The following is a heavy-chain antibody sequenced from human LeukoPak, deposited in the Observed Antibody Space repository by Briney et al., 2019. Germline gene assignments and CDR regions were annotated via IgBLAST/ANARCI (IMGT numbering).Heavy chain of an antibody. CDR3: AKDPNGDHVGASDS. CDR2: ITVNSGGT. D-gene: IGHD4-17*01. Sequence: PGGSLRLSCAPSKFTINIYAMTWVRQAPGKGLEWVSSITVNSGGTDYADSVKGRFTISRDNSKNTLYLQMNSLRAEDTAVYYCAKDPNGDHVGASDSWDQGTMVTVSS. J-gene: IGHJ3*02. V-gene: IGHV3-23*01. CDR1: KFTINIYA.